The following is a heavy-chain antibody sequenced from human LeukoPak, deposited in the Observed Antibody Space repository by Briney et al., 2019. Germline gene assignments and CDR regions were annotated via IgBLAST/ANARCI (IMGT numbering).Heavy chain of an antibody. CDR1: GFTFSSYE. J-gene: IGHJ5*02. CDR3: ARDHGFLEWLPNWFDP. CDR2: ISGSSSTI. D-gene: IGHD3-3*01. V-gene: IGHV3-48*03. Sequence: GGSLRLSCAASGFTFSSYEMNWVRQAPGKGLEWVSYISGSSSTIYYADSVKGRFTISRDNAKNSLYLQMNSLRAEDTAVYYCARDHGFLEWLPNWFDPWGQGTLVTVSS.